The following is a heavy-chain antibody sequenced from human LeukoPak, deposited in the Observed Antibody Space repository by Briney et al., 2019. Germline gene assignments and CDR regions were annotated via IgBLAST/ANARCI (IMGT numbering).Heavy chain of an antibody. D-gene: IGHD3-10*01. V-gene: IGHV3-30*02. Sequence: GGSLRLSCAASGFTFSGYGMHWVRQAPGKGLEWVAFIRYDGSNKYYADSVKGRFTISRDNSKNTLYLQMNSLRAEDAAVYYCAKALHGSGLNLFDYWGQGTLVTVSS. CDR1: GFTFSGYG. CDR3: AKALHGSGLNLFDY. J-gene: IGHJ4*02. CDR2: IRYDGSNK.